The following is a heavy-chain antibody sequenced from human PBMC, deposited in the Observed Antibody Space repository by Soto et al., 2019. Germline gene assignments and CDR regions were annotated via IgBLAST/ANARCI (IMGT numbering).Heavy chain of an antibody. J-gene: IGHJ6*03. CDR1: GYSFTSYW. V-gene: IGHV5-51*01. CDR3: ARHLRSYDFWSGYYYYYYYLDV. D-gene: IGHD3-3*01. CDR2: VYPGDSDT. Sequence: PGESLKISCKGSGYSFTSYWIGWVRQMPGKGLEWMGIVYPGDSDTRYSPSFQGQVTISADKSISTAYLQWSSLKASDTAMYYCARHLRSYDFWSGYYYYYYYLDVWGKGTTVTVSS.